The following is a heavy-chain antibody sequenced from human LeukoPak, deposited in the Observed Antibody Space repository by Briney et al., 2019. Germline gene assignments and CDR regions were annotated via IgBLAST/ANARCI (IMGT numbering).Heavy chain of an antibody. CDR1: GFTFSSYG. Sequence: GGSLRLSCAASGFTFSSYGMHWVRQAPGKGLEWVAVIWYDGSNKYYADSVKGRFTISRDNSENTLYLQMNSLRAEDTAVYYCARDYYDSSGYPNWFDPWGQGTLVTVSS. D-gene: IGHD3-22*01. J-gene: IGHJ5*02. CDR3: ARDYYDSSGYPNWFDP. CDR2: IWYDGSNK. V-gene: IGHV3-33*01.